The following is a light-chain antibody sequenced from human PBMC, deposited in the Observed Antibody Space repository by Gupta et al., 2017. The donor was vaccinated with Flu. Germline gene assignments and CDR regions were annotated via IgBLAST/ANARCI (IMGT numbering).Light chain of an antibody. CDR1: QSIRN. J-gene: IGKJ1*01. CDR3: QHDDRWPWT. V-gene: IGKV3-15*01. CDR2: GTS. Sequence: ELVLTQSPVTLTVSPGDGATLSCRASQSIRNLAWYQHIPGQAPRLLIYGTSTRADGVPARFSGSGSGTEFSLTISILQSEDFAVYYCQHDDRWPWTFGHGTKV.